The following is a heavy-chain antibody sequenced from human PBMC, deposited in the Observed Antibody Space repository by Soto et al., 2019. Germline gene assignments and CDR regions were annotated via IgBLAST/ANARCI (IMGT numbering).Heavy chain of an antibody. Sequence: PGGSLRLSCAASGFTFSSYGMHWVRQAPGKGLEWVAVISYDGSNKYYADSVKGRFTISRDNSKNTLYLQMNSLRAEDTAVYYCAKGVGIAARPVRPYYYYYGMDVWGQGTTVTVSS. CDR3: AKGVGIAARPVRPYYYYYGMDV. CDR1: GFTFSSYG. J-gene: IGHJ6*02. D-gene: IGHD6-6*01. CDR2: ISYDGSNK. V-gene: IGHV3-30*18.